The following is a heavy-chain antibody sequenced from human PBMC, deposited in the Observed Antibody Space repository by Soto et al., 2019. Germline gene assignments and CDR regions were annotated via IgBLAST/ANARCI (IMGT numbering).Heavy chain of an antibody. V-gene: IGHV4-34*01. J-gene: IGHJ4*02. CDR1: GGSFSGYY. Sequence: SETLSLPCPVSGGSFSGYYWSWIRQPPGKGLEWIGEINHSGSTNYNPSLKSRVTISVDTSKNQFSLKLSSVTAADTAVYYCARGTGGTGGYWGQGTLVTVSS. CDR2: INHSGST. CDR3: ARGTGGTGGY. D-gene: IGHD2-15*01.